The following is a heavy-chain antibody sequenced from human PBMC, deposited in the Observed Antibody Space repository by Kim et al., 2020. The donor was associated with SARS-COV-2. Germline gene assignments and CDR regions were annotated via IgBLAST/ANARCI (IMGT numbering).Heavy chain of an antibody. CDR2: IYHSGST. V-gene: IGHV4-38-2*02. J-gene: IGHJ4*02. CDR3: ARVGLIAVANFDY. Sequence: SETLSLTCTVSGYSISSGYYWGWIRQPPGKGLEWIGSIYHSGSTYYNPSLKSRVTISVDTSKNQFSLKLSSVTAADTAVYYCARVGLIAVANFDYWGQGTLVTVSS. D-gene: IGHD6-19*01. CDR1: GYSISSGYY.